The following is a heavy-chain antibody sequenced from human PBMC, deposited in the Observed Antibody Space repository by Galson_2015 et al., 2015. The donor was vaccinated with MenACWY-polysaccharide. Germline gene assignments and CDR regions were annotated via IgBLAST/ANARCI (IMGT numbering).Heavy chain of an antibody. J-gene: IGHJ5*02. V-gene: IGHV4-38-2*02. CDR3: ARVQICSGGSCSGWLDP. Sequence: SETLSLTCTVSGYSISSGYYWGWIWQSPGKGLEWLGTIYHSGSTYYNPSLKSRATVQVDTPRNQFSLKLSSVTAADTAVYYCARVQICSGGSCSGWLDPWGQGTLVTVSS. D-gene: IGHD2-15*01. CDR2: IYHSGST. CDR1: GYSISSGYY.